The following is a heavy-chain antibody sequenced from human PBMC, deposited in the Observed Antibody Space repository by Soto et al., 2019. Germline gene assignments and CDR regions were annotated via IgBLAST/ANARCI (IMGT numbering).Heavy chain of an antibody. V-gene: IGHV3-23*01. J-gene: IGHJ5*02. CDR3: AKDLYGWVSGSYFDKGGWFDP. D-gene: IGHD1-26*01. CDR2: ISGSGGST. CDR1: GFTFSSYA. Sequence: GGSLRLSCAASGFTFSSYAMSWVRQAPGKALEWVSAISGSGGSTYYADSVKGRFTISRDNSKNTLYLQMNSLRAEDTAVYYCAKDLYGWVSGSYFDKGGWFDPWGQGALVTVS.